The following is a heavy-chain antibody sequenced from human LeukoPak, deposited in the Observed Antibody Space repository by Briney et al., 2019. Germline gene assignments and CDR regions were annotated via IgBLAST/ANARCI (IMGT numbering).Heavy chain of an antibody. J-gene: IGHJ3*02. D-gene: IGHD7-27*01. V-gene: IGHV1-8*01. CDR1: GYTFTSYD. Sequence: GASVKVSCKASGYTFTSYDINWVRQATGQGLEWMGWMNPNSGTTGYAQKFQGRVTMTRNTSISTAYMELSSLRSEDTAVYYCAVPSKWGSENDAFDIWGQGTMVTVSS. CDR2: MNPNSGTT. CDR3: AVPSKWGSENDAFDI.